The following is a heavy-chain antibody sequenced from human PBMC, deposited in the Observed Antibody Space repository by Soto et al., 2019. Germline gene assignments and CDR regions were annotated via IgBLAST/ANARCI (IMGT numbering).Heavy chain of an antibody. CDR1: GGTFSNDI. CDR2: INPLLGNT. Sequence: SVKVSCKTSGGTFSNDIITWVRQAPGQGLEWMGRINPLLGNTKYAQKFQGRVTITRDTSTSTAYMELSSLRFEDTAVYYYARDFSMVVVAPGYWGQGTLVTVSS. J-gene: IGHJ4*02. CDR3: ARDFSMVVVAPGY. V-gene: IGHV1-69*08. D-gene: IGHD2-21*01.